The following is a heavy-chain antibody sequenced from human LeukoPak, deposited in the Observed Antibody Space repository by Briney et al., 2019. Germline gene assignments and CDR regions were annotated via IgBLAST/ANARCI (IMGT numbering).Heavy chain of an antibody. V-gene: IGHV3-21*01. J-gene: IGHJ3*02. CDR1: GFTFSRNS. Sequence: GGSLRLSCAASGFTFSRNSMNWVRQAPGKGLEWVSSISTSSIYIYYADSVKGRFTISRDNAKNSLYLQMNSLRAEDTAVYYCARGASVVAGSDDAFDIWGQGTMVTVSS. CDR2: ISTSSIYI. CDR3: ARGASVVAGSDDAFDI. D-gene: IGHD6-19*01.